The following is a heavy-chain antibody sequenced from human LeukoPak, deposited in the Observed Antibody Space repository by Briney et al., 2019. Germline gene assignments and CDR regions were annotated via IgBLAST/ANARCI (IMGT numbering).Heavy chain of an antibody. V-gene: IGHV4-59*12. CDR3: ARDRGGWSPRDY. D-gene: IGHD6-19*01. CDR1: GGSINNYY. J-gene: IGHJ4*02. Sequence: SETLSLTCTVSGGSINNYYWTWIRQPPGKTVEWIGYVYYSGSTYYNPSLKSRVTISVDTSKNQFSLKLSSVTAADTAVYYCARDRGGWSPRDYWGQGTLVTVSS. CDR2: VYYSGST.